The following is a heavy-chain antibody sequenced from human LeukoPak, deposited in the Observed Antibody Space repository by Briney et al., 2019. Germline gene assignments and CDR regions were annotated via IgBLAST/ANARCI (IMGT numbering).Heavy chain of an antibody. CDR2: ISGSGGST. Sequence: PGGSLRLSCAASGFTFSSYGMSWVRQAPGKGLEWVSAISGSGGSTYYADSVKGRFTISRDNSKNTLYLQMNSLRAEDTAVYYCAKDWKTYYYDSSHPHVWGQGTLVTVSS. D-gene: IGHD3-22*01. V-gene: IGHV3-23*01. J-gene: IGHJ4*02. CDR3: AKDWKTYYYDSSHPHV. CDR1: GFTFSSYG.